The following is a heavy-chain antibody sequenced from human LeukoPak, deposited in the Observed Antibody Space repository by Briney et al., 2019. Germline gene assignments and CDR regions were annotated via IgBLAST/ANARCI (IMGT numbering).Heavy chain of an antibody. CDR3: AIENVVVVAATPYYYYYMDV. CDR1: GGSISSYY. J-gene: IGHJ6*03. V-gene: IGHV4-4*07. CDR2: IYTSGST. D-gene: IGHD2-15*01. Sequence: PSETLSLTCTVSGGSISSYYWSWIRQPAGKGLEWIGRIYTSGSTNYNPSLKSRVTISVDKSKNQFSLKLSSVTAADTAVYYCAIENVVVVAATPYYYYYMDVWGKGTPVTVSS.